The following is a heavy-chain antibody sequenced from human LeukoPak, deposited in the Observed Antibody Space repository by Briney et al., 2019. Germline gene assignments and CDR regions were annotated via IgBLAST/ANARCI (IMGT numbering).Heavy chain of an antibody. CDR1: GFTSSSYW. CDR2: IKQDGSEK. V-gene: IGHV3-7*01. CDR3: ARGKGLDV. Sequence: GGSLRLSCAASGFTSSSYWMSWVRQAPEKGLEWEANIKQDGSEKYYVDSVKGRFTISRDNAKNSLYLQMNSLRAEDTAVYYCARGKGLDVWGQGTTVTVSS. J-gene: IGHJ6*02.